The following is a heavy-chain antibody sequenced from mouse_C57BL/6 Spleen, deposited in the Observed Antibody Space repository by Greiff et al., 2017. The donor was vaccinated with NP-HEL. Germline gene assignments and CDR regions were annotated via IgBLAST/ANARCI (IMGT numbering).Heavy chain of an antibody. J-gene: IGHJ1*03. V-gene: IGHV1-50*01. CDR2: IDPSDSYT. Sequence: QVQLKQPGAELVKPGASVKLSCKASGYTFTSYWMQWVKQRPGQGLEWIGEIDPSDSYTNYNQKFKGKATLTVDTSSSTAYMQLSSLTSEDSAVYYCAIWYLRYFDVWGTGTTVTVSS. D-gene: IGHD2-1*01. CDR1: GYTFTSYW. CDR3: AIWYLRYFDV.